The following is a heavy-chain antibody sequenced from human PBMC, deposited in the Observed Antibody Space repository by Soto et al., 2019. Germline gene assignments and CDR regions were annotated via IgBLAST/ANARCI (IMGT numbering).Heavy chain of an antibody. Sequence: QVQLQETGPGLVKPSQTLSLTCTVSGGSISSSGYYWSWIRQHPGKGLEWIGYIYHSGSTYYNPSLKSRVXXSXDXXKNQFSLKMSSVTAADTAVYYCARGGYGSGNSVNYWGQGALVTVSS. J-gene: IGHJ4*02. V-gene: IGHV4-31*03. CDR3: ARGGYGSGNSVNY. D-gene: IGHD3-10*01. CDR1: GGSISSSGYY. CDR2: IYHSGST.